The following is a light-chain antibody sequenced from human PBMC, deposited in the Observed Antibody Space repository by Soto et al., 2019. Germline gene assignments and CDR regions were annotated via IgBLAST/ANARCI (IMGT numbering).Light chain of an antibody. CDR3: CADAGRSTYV. CDR2: EVS. Sequence: QSALTQPASVSGSPGQSITISCTRTSSDVGSYNFVSWYQQHPGKVPKVMIYEVSKRPSRVSDRFSGSKSGNTASLTISGLQAEDEADYYCCADAGRSTYVFGTGTKVTVL. CDR1: SSDVGSYNF. V-gene: IGLV2-23*02. J-gene: IGLJ1*01.